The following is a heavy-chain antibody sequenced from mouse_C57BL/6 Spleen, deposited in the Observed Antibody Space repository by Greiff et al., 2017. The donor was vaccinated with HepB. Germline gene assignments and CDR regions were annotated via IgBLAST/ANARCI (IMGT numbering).Heavy chain of an antibody. D-gene: IGHD2-5*01. J-gene: IGHJ3*01. CDR2: ISYDGSN. CDR3: ARADYSNYAWFAY. V-gene: IGHV3-6*01. CDR1: GYSITSGYY. Sequence: ESGPGLVKPSQSLSLTCSVTGYSITSGYYWNWIRQFPGNKLEWMGYISYDGSNNYNPSLKNRISITRDTSKNQFFLKLNSVTTEDTATYYCARADYSNYAWFAYWGQGTLVTVSA.